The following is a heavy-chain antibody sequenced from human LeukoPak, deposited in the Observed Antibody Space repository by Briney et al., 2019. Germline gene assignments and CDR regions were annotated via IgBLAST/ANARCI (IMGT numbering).Heavy chain of an antibody. Sequence: GGSLRLSCAASGFTLSSYWMSWVRQAPGKGLEWVANIKQDGSEKYCVDSVKGRFTISRDNAKNSLYLQMNSLRAEDTAVYYCARDPYYDILTGYYDTDAFDIWGQGTMVSVSS. D-gene: IGHD3-9*01. CDR3: ARDPYYDILTGYYDTDAFDI. J-gene: IGHJ3*02. CDR2: IKQDGSEK. CDR1: GFTLSSYW. V-gene: IGHV3-7*01.